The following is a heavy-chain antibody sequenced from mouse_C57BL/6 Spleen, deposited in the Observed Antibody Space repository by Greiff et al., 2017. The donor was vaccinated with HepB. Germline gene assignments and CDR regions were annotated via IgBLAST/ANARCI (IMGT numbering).Heavy chain of an antibody. CDR1: GYSITSGYY. V-gene: IGHV3-6*01. CDR3: ARDYYGSRYDY. CDR2: ISYDGSN. Sequence: EVQLQQSGPGLVKPSQSLSLTCSVTGYSITSGYYWNWIRQFPGNKLAWMGYISYDGSNNYNPSLKNRISITRDTSKNQFFLKLNSVTTEDTATYYCARDYYGSRYDYWGQGTTLTVSS. J-gene: IGHJ2*01. D-gene: IGHD1-1*01.